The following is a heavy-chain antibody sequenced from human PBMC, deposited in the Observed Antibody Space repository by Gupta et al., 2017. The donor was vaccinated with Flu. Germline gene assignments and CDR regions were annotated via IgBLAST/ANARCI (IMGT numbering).Heavy chain of an antibody. CDR2: ITGDGST. J-gene: IGHJ3*02. D-gene: IGHD2-15*01. Sequence: EVQLLESGGGWEQPGGSLRLSCAASGFAFSTYSMTWVRQAPGKGLEWVSGITGDGSTYSADSVKGRFTISRDNSKNTMYVQMSSLRAEDTAVYYCAKTRMPTYLRGSLHIWGQGTMVTVSS. V-gene: IGHV3-23*01. CDR1: GFAFSTYS. CDR3: AKTRMPTYLRGSLHI.